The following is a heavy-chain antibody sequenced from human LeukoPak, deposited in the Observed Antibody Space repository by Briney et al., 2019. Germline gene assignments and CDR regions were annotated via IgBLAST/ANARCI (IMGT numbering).Heavy chain of an antibody. CDR3: ARGVAYYHDSSGYYYDAFDI. V-gene: IGHV1-46*01. D-gene: IGHD3-22*01. J-gene: IGHJ3*02. Sequence: ASVKVSCKASGYTFTSYYMHWVRQAPGQGLEWMGIINPSGGSTSYAQKFQGRVTMTRDMSTSTVYMELSSLRSEDTAVYYCARGVAYYHDSSGYYYDAFDIWGQGTMVTVSS. CDR1: GYTFTSYY. CDR2: INPSGGST.